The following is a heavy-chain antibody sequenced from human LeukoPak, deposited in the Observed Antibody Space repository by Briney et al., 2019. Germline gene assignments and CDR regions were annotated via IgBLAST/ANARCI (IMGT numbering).Heavy chain of an antibody. Sequence: GGSLRLSCAASGFTFSSYSMNWVRQAPGKGLEWVSSISSSSSYIYYADSVKGRFTISRDNAKNSLYLQMNSLRAEDTAVYHCARVGVAAPFDYWGQGTLVTVSS. CDR2: ISSSSSYI. D-gene: IGHD2-15*01. CDR1: GFTFSSYS. CDR3: ARVGVAAPFDY. V-gene: IGHV3-21*01. J-gene: IGHJ4*02.